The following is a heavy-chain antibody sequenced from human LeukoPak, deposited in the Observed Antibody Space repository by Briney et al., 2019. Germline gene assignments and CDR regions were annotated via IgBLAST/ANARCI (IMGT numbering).Heavy chain of an antibody. V-gene: IGHV1-8*01. D-gene: IGHD7-27*01. Sequence: ASVKVSCKAFGYTFTSYDFNWVRQATGQRPEWMGWMSPNSGDTGYAQKFQDRVTMTRNTSISTAYMELSSLRSDDTAVYYCARGPPNWGYDYWGPGTLVTVSS. J-gene: IGHJ4*02. CDR1: GYTFTSYD. CDR2: MSPNSGDT. CDR3: ARGPPNWGYDY.